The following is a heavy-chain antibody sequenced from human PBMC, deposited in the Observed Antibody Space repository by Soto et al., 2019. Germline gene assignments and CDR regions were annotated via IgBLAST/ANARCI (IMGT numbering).Heavy chain of an antibody. V-gene: IGHV3-33*01. J-gene: IGHJ4*02. Sequence: PGGSLRLSCAASGFTFNNYGMHWVRQAPGKGLEWVAVIWDDGSNKYYADSVKGRFTISRDNSKNTLYLQMNSLRAEDTAVYYCARDAAGFGYSYCIDYWGQGTLVTVSS. D-gene: IGHD5-18*01. CDR1: GFTFNNYG. CDR3: ARDAAGFGYSYCIDY. CDR2: IWDDGSNK.